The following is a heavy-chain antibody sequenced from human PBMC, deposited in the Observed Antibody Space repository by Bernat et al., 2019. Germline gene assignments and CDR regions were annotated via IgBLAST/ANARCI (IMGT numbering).Heavy chain of an antibody. D-gene: IGHD6-19*01. CDR2: ITYDGSNK. Sequence: QVQLVESGGGVVQPGRSLRLSCAASGFTFSSYGMHWVRQAPGKGLEWVAVITYDGSNKYYADSGKGRFTISRDNSKNTLYLQMNSLRAEDTAVYYCAKCIDNPYSSGWYSFYYYYGMDVWGQGTTVTVSS. CDR3: AKCIDNPYSSGWYSFYYYYGMDV. J-gene: IGHJ6*02. V-gene: IGHV3-30*18. CDR1: GFTFSSYG.